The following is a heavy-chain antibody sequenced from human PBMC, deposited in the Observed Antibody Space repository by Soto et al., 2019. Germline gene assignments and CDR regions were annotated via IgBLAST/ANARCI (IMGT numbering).Heavy chain of an antibody. D-gene: IGHD2-21*02. Sequence: GGSLRLSCAASGFPFNNYAMHWVRQAPGKGLEWVAVIWHDGSNEHYADSVRGRFRIARDNSNNTLYLQMNSLRGEDTALYYCARDDVSMVTTFLDYWGLGTLVTVSS. CDR1: GFPFNNYA. CDR3: ARDDVSMVTTFLDY. J-gene: IGHJ4*02. CDR2: IWHDGSNE. V-gene: IGHV3-33*01.